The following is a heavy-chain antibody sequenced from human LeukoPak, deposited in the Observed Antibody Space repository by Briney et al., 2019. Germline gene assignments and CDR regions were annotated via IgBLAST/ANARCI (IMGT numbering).Heavy chain of an antibody. Sequence: GGSLRLSCAASGFTFSSYAMSWVRQAPGKGLEWVSTISATGDGTVYADSEKGRFTISRDNSENMLLLQMNSLRADDTAVYYCAKDWATLPSRLSPFDSWGQGILVTVSS. V-gene: IGHV3-23*01. D-gene: IGHD6-6*01. J-gene: IGHJ4*02. CDR3: AKDWATLPSRLSPFDS. CDR1: GFTFSSYA. CDR2: ISATGDGT.